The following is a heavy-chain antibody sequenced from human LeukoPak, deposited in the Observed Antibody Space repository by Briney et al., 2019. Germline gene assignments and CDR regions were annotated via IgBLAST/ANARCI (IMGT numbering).Heavy chain of an antibody. CDR2: ISSSSSYI. CDR3: ARVGGSIAVAPEPDY. J-gene: IGHJ4*02. D-gene: IGHD6-19*01. CDR1: GFTFSSYS. V-gene: IGHV3-21*01. Sequence: GGSLRLSCAASGFTFSSYSMGWVRQAPGKGLEWVSSISSSSSYIYYADSVKGRFTISRDNAKNSLYLQMNSLRAEDTAVYYCARVGGSIAVAPEPDYWGQGTLVTVSS.